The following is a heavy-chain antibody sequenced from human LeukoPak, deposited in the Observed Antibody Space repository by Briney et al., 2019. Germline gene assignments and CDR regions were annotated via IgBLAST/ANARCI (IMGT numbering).Heavy chain of an antibody. Sequence: GGSLRLSCAASGFTFSGYGMHWVRQAPGKGLEWVAFIRYDGSNKYYADSVKGRFTISRDNAKNSLYLQMNNLRVEDTAVYYCAKGEGSSSWYSPKKYYGSDVRGQGTTVIVSS. J-gene: IGHJ6*02. CDR2: IRYDGSNK. CDR1: GFTFSGYG. V-gene: IGHV3-30*02. D-gene: IGHD6-13*01. CDR3: AKGEGSSSWYSPKKYYGSDV.